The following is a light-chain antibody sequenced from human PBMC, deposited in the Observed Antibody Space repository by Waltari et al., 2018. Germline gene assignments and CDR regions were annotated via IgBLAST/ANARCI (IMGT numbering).Light chain of an antibody. CDR3: DSDRSSSTREL. CDR2: DVS. CDR1: SSDVGGYNY. J-gene: IGLJ2*01. Sequence: QSALTQPASVSGSPGQSITISCTGTSSDVGGYNYVSWYQQHPGKAPKLMIYDVSNRPSGVSDRCSGSKSGHTASLTISWIQAEDEADYYCDSDRSSSTRELFGGGTSLTDL. V-gene: IGLV2-14*03.